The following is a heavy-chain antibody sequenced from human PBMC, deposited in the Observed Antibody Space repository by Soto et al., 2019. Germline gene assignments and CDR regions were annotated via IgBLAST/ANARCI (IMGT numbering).Heavy chain of an antibody. CDR2: ISYDGSNK. D-gene: IGHD5-12*01. CDR1: GFTFSSYA. CDR3: ARDRWLQPWGWFDP. V-gene: IGHV3-30-3*01. J-gene: IGHJ5*02. Sequence: QVQLVESGGGVVQPGRSLRLSCAASGFTFSSYAMHWVRQAPGKGLEWVAVISYDGSNKYYADSVKGRFTISRDNSKNTLYLQMNSLRAEDTAVYYCARDRWLQPWGWFDPWGQGTLLTVSS.